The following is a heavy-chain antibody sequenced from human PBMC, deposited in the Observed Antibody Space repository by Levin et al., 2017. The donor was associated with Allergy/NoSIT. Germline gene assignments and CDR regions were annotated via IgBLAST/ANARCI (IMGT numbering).Heavy chain of an antibody. CDR3: ARSLAAAGTGY. CDR2: IYYSGRT. Sequence: KSSETLSLTCTVSGGSISSSNYYWGWIRQPPGKGLEWIGSIYYSGRTYYNPSLKSRVTMSVDTSMNQFSLKLSSVTAADTAVYYCARSLAAAGTGYWGQGTLVTVSS. J-gene: IGHJ4*02. V-gene: IGHV4-39*01. CDR1: GGSISSSNYY. D-gene: IGHD6-13*01.